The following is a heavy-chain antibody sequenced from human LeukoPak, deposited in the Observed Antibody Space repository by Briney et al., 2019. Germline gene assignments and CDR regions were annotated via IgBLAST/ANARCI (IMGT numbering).Heavy chain of an antibody. Sequence: GGSLRLSCAASGFTFSSYAMSWVRQAPGKGLEWVANIKQDGSEKYYVDSVKGRFTISRDNAKNSLYLQMNSLRAEDTAVYYCARMRLDWGSGAGYAFDIWGQGTMVTVSS. D-gene: IGHD3/OR15-3a*01. J-gene: IGHJ3*02. CDR2: IKQDGSEK. V-gene: IGHV3-7*01. CDR1: GFTFSSYA. CDR3: ARMRLDWGSGAGYAFDI.